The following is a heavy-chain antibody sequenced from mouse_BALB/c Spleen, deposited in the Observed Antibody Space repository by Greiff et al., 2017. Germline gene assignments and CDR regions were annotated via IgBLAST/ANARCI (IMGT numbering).Heavy chain of an antibody. CDR3: ARGTTTGYYAMDY. CDR1: GFTFSSYG. J-gene: IGHJ4*01. Sequence: EVQLVESGGGLVQPGGSLKLSCAASGFTFSSYGMSWVRQTPDKRLELVATINSNGGSTYYPDSVKGRFTISRDNAKNTLYLQMSSLKSEDTAMYYCARGTTTGYYAMDYWGQGTSVTVSS. D-gene: IGHD1-1*01. CDR2: INSNGGST. V-gene: IGHV5-6-3*01.